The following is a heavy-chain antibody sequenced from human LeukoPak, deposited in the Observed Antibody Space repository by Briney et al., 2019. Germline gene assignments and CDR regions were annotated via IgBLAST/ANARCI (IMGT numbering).Heavy chain of an antibody. CDR1: GFTFSSYG. CDR2: ISYDGSNK. Sequence: PGRSLRLSCAASGFTFSSYGMHWVRQAPGKGLEWVAVISYDGSNKYYADSVKGRFTISRDNSKNTLYLQMNSLGAEDTAVYYCAKQYNWNCVSYFDYWGQGTLVTVSS. CDR3: AKQYNWNCVSYFDY. J-gene: IGHJ4*02. D-gene: IGHD1-7*01. V-gene: IGHV3-30*18.